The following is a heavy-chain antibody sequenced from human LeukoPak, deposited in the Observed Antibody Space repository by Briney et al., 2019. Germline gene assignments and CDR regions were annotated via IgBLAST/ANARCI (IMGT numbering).Heavy chain of an antibody. CDR3: ARARYWSSISCREAFDI. D-gene: IGHD2-2*01. CDR1: GFTFSSYG. Sequence: GGSLRLSCAASGFTFSSYGMHWVRQAPGKGLEWVAVISYDGSNKYYADSVKGRFTISRDNSKNTLYLQMNSLRAEGTAVYYCARARYWSSISCREAFDIWGQGTMVTVSS. CDR2: ISYDGSNK. J-gene: IGHJ3*02. V-gene: IGHV3-30*03.